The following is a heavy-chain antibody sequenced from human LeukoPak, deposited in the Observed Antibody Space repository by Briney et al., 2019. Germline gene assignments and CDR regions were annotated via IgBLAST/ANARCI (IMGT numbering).Heavy chain of an antibody. CDR1: GGTFSSYA. J-gene: IGHJ4*02. Sequence: SVKVSCKASGGTFSSYAISWVRQAPGQGLEWMGRIIPIFGTANYAQKFQGRVTITTDESTSTAYMELSSLRSEDTAVYYCARSSHKYRTFDYWGQGTLVTVSS. CDR2: IIPIFGTA. V-gene: IGHV1-69*05. CDR3: ARSSHKYRTFDY. D-gene: IGHD5-18*01.